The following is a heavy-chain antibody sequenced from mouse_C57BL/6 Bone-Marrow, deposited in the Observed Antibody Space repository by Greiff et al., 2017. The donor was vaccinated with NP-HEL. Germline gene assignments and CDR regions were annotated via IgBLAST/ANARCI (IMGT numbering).Heavy chain of an antibody. CDR1: GFNIKDDY. Sequence: VQLQQSGAELVRPGASVKLSCTASGFNIKDDYMHWVKQRPEQGLEWIGWIDPENGDTEYASKFQGKATITADTSSNTAYLQLSSLTSEDTAVDYCTTQCAWFAYWGQGTLVTVSA. V-gene: IGHV14-4*01. J-gene: IGHJ3*01. CDR2: IDPENGDT. CDR3: TTQCAWFAY.